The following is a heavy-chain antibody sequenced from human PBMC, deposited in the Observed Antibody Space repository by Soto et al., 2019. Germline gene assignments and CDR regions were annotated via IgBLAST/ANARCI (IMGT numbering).Heavy chain of an antibody. J-gene: IGHJ6*02. V-gene: IGHV3-23*01. D-gene: IGHD5-18*01. CDR1: GFTFSSYA. CDR2: ISGSGGST. CDR3: AKDIRRGYSYGYEYYYGMDV. Sequence: GGSLRLSCAASGFTFSSYAMSWVRQAPGKGLEWVSAISGSGGSTYYADSVKGRSTISRDNSKNTLYLQMNSLRAEDTAVYYCAKDIRRGYSYGYEYYYGMDVWGQGTTVTVSS.